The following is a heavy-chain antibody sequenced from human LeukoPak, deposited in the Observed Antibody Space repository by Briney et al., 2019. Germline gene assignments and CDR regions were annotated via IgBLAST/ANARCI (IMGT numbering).Heavy chain of an antibody. J-gene: IGHJ4*02. CDR2: ISGSGGST. V-gene: IGHV3-23*01. CDR3: ARLATNGGYGY. Sequence: GGSLRLSCAASGFTFSSYAMSWVRQAPGKGLELVSAISGSGGSTYYADSVKGRFTISRDNSKNTLYLQMNSLRTEDTAVYCCARLATNGGYGYWGQGTLVTVSS. CDR1: GFTFSSYA. D-gene: IGHD5-12*01.